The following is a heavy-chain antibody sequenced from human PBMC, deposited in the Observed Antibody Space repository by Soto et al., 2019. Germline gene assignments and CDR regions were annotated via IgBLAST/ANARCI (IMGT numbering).Heavy chain of an antibody. V-gene: IGHV1-3*01. J-gene: IGHJ4*02. D-gene: IGHD6-13*01. CDR3: ARGDRRSWYYFDY. CDR1: GYTFTSYA. CDR2: INAGNGNT. Sequence: ASVKVSCKASGYTFTSYAMHWVRQAPGQRLEWMGWINAGNGNTKYSQKFQGRVTITRDTSASTAYMELSSLRSEDTAVYYCARGDRRSWYYFDYWGQGTLVTVSS.